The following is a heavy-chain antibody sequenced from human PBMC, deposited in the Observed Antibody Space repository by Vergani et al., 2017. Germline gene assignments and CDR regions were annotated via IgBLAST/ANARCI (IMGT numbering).Heavy chain of an antibody. CDR1: GFTFSDFS. CDR3: ARDCTSGGCPDNYGMDV. D-gene: IGHD2-8*01. V-gene: IGHV3-21*06. CDR2: IGSSGPYI. J-gene: IGHJ6*02. Sequence: EVQLLESGGGLVQPGGSLRLSCAASGFTFSDFSMSWVRHAPGKGLEWVAFIGSSGPYINYADSVKGRFIISRDNTNNSLFLQLRSLRAEDAAVYYCARDCTSGGCPDNYGMDVWGQGATVTVSS.